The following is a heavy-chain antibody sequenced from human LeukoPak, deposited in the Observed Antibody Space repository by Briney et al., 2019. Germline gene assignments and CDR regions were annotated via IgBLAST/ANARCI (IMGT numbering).Heavy chain of an antibody. V-gene: IGHV3-15*01. CDR2: IKSKIDGGTI. J-gene: IGHJ4*02. CDR1: GFTFSDAW. CDR3: TTRRQDGC. D-gene: IGHD6-25*01. Sequence: GGSHRLSCVGSGFTFSDAWISWVRQAPGKGLEWVGRIKSKIDGGTIDYAAPVKGRFTISRDDSRNTLYLQMNSLKTEDTAVYYCTTRRQDGCWGQGTLVTVS.